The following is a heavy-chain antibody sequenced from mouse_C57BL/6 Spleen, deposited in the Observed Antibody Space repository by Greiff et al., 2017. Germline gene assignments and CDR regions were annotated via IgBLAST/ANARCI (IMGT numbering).Heavy chain of an antibody. Sequence: LVESGAELVRPGASVTLSCKASGYTFTDYEMHWVKQTPVHGLEWIGAIDPETGGTAYNQKFKGKAILTADKSSSTAYMELRSLTSEDSAVYYCTRESNYYFDYWGQGTTLTVSS. CDR3: TRESNYYFDY. V-gene: IGHV1-15*01. D-gene: IGHD2-5*01. CDR2: IDPETGGT. CDR1: GYTFTDYE. J-gene: IGHJ2*01.